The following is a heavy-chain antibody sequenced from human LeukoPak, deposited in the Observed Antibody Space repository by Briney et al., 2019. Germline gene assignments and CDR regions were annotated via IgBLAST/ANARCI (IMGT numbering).Heavy chain of an antibody. CDR3: ARDYGDSQGWFDP. D-gene: IGHD4-17*01. Sequence: SETLSLTCTVSGGSITGYYWSWIRQPPGKGLEWIGEINHSGSTNYNPSLKSRVTISVDTSKNQFSLKLSSVTAADTAVYYCARDYGDSQGWFDPWGQGTLVTVSS. CDR1: GGSITGYY. J-gene: IGHJ5*02. V-gene: IGHV4-34*01. CDR2: INHSGST.